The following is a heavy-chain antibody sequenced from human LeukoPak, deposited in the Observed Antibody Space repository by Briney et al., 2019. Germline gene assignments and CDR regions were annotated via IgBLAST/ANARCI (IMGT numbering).Heavy chain of an antibody. Sequence: ASVKVSCKASGYTFTSYGISWVRQAPGQGLEWMGWISAYNGNTNYAQKLQGRVTMTTDTSTSTAYMELRSLRSDDTAVYYCARDLLEGGILTGFSSFWGQGTLVTVSS. V-gene: IGHV1-18*01. CDR1: GYTFTSYG. D-gene: IGHD3-9*01. CDR2: ISAYNGNT. J-gene: IGHJ4*02. CDR3: ARDLLEGGILTGFSSF.